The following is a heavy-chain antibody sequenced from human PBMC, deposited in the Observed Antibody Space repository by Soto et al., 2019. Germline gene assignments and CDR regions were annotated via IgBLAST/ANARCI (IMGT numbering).Heavy chain of an antibody. J-gene: IGHJ5*02. CDR2: ISGSGGST. CDR1: GFTFSSYA. Sequence: EVQLLESGGGLVQPGGSLRLSCAASGFTFSSYAMSWVRQAPGKGLEWVSAISGSGGSTYYADSVKGRFTISRDNSKNTLYLQMNSLRAEDTAVYYCAKGSRYYGSGSPLRTAFDPWGQGTLVTVSS. CDR3: AKGSRYYGSGSPLRTAFDP. V-gene: IGHV3-23*01. D-gene: IGHD3-10*01.